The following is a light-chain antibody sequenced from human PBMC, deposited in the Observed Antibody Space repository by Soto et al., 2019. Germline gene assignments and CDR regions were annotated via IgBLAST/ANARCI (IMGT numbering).Light chain of an antibody. V-gene: IGKV1-9*01. J-gene: IGKJ4*01. CDR1: QGLSSY. CDR3: QQHNSYPLT. Sequence: IQLTQSPSSLSASVGDRVTITCRASQGLSSYLAWYQQKPGKAPELLIYVTSTLQSGVPSRFSGNGSGTDFTLTISSLQPEDFGTYYCQQHNSYPLTFGGGTKVDIK. CDR2: VTS.